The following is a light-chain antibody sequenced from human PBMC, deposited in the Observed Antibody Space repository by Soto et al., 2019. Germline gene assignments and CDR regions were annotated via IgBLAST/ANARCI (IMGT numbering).Light chain of an antibody. V-gene: IGKV3-11*01. J-gene: IGKJ1*01. CDR1: QSINTR. CDR3: HQRQSWPRT. Sequence: EIVLTQSPATLSSFPGDRVTLSCRASQSINTRLAWYQHRPGQAPRILIYQTSIRAAGIPARFSASGSGTDFTLTISDVQPEDFALYYCHQRQSWPRTFGQGTKVDI. CDR2: QTS.